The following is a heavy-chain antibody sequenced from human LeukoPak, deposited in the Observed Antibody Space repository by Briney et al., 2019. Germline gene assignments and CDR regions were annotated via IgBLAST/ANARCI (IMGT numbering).Heavy chain of an antibody. Sequence: SETLSLTCAVYGGSFSGYYWSWIRQPPGKGLEWIGEINHSGSTNYNPSLKSRVTISVDTSKNQFSLKLSSVTAADTAVYYCARGPKNYDFWSGYYTASYYYYGMDVWGQGTTVTVSS. V-gene: IGHV4-34*01. CDR3: ARGPKNYDFWSGYYTASYYYYGMDV. CDR1: GGSFSGYY. J-gene: IGHJ6*02. D-gene: IGHD3-3*01. CDR2: INHSGST.